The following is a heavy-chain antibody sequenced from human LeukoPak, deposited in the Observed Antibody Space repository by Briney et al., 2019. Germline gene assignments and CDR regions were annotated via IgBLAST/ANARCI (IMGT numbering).Heavy chain of an antibody. CDR3: AREATHDDRGFDY. CDR1: GGSISNSRYY. J-gene: IGHJ4*02. CDR2: IYYNGST. D-gene: IGHD3-9*01. V-gene: IGHV4-39*02. Sequence: SETLSLTCTVSGGSISNSRYYWGWIRQPPGKGLEWIGSIYYNGSTYYNPSLKSRVTISVDTSKNQFSLKLSSVTAADTAVYYCAREATHDDRGFDYWGQGTLVTVSS.